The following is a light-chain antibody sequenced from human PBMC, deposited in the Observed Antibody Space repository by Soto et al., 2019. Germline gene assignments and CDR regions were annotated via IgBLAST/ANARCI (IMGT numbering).Light chain of an antibody. Sequence: DIVMTQSPDSLAVSLGERATINCKSSQSVLYSSNNKNYLAWYQQKPGQPPKLLIYWASTRESGVPDRFSGSGSGTDCTRTISSLQAEDVAVYYGQHYYSTPWPVGQGTKVEIK. CDR3: QHYYSTPWP. CDR2: WAS. V-gene: IGKV4-1*01. J-gene: IGKJ1*01. CDR1: QSVLYSSNNKNY.